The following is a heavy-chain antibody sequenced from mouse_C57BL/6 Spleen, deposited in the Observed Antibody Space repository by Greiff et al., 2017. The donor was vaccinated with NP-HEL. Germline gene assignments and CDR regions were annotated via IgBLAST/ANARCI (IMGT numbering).Heavy chain of an antibody. V-gene: IGHV1-26*01. CDR1: GYTFTDYY. J-gene: IGHJ2*01. CDR3: ARYCYGSSYDY. CDR2: INPNNGGT. D-gene: IGHD1-1*01. Sequence: EVQLQQSGPELVKPGASVKISCKASGYTFTDYYMNWVKQSHGKSLEWIGDINPNNGGTSYNQKFKGKATLTVDKSSSTAYMVLRSLTSEDSAVYYCARYCYGSSYDYWGQGTTLTVSS.